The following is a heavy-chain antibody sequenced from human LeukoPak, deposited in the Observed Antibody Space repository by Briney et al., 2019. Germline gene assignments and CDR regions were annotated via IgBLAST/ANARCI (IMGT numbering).Heavy chain of an antibody. CDR2: IKQDGNEK. J-gene: IGHJ4*02. CDR3: ARDYEGVRGVKGGPIDY. Sequence: GGCLRLSCAASGFTFSIYWMSWVRQAPGKGLEWGANIKQDGNEKYYVDSVKGRFTISRDNAKNSLFLQMNSLRAEDTAVYYWARDYEGVRGVKGGPIDYWGQGTLVTVSS. D-gene: IGHD3-10*01. CDR1: GFTFSIYW. V-gene: IGHV3-7*01.